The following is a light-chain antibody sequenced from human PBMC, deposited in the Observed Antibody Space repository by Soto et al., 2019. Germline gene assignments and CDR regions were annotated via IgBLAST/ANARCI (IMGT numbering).Light chain of an antibody. CDR1: SGSIASNY. V-gene: IGLV6-57*03. Sequence: FMLTQPHSVSESPGKTVTISCTRSSGSIASNYVQWYQQRPGSAPTTVIYEDNQRPSGVPDRFSGSIDSSSNSASLTISGLKTEDEADYYCQSYDSSNWVFGGGTKVTV. J-gene: IGLJ3*02. CDR3: QSYDSSNWV. CDR2: EDN.